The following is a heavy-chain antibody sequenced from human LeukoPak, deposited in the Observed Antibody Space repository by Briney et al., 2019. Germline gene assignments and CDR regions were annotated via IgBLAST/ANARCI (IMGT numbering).Heavy chain of an antibody. Sequence: GASVKVSCKASGYTFTSYAMNWVRQAPGQGLEWMGWINTNTGNPTYAQGFTGRFVFSLDTSVSTAYLQISSLKAEDTAVYYCARENTVTTLAYYYYYYMDVWGKGTTVTVSS. D-gene: IGHD4-17*01. CDR1: GYTFTSYA. CDR2: INTNTGNP. V-gene: IGHV7-4-1*02. J-gene: IGHJ6*03. CDR3: ARENTVTTLAYYYYYYMDV.